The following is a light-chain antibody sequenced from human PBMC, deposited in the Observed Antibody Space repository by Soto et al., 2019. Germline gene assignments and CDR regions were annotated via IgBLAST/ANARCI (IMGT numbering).Light chain of an antibody. CDR2: DVS. Sequence: QSVLTQPASVSGSPGQSITISCTGTSSDVGGYNYVSWYQQHPGKAPKLMIYDVSNRPSGVSNRFSGSKSGNTASLTISGLQAEDEADYYCSSYTSSRTRVLGGGTQLTVL. J-gene: IGLJ2*01. V-gene: IGLV2-14*01. CDR1: SSDVGGYNY. CDR3: SSYTSSRTRV.